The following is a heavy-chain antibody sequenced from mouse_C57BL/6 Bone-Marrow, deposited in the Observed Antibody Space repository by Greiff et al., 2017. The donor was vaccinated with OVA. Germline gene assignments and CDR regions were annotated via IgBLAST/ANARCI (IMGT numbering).Heavy chain of an antibody. CDR2: IHPSSGST. CDR1: GYTFTSYW. J-gene: IGHJ3*01. V-gene: IGHV1-64*01. Sequence: QVQLQQPGAELVKPGASVKLSCKASGYTFTSYWMHWVKQRPGQGLEWIGMIHPSSGSTNYNEKFKSKATLTVDKSSSTAYMQLSSLTSEDSAVYYCSRSVWYRQSWFAYWGQGTLVTVSA. CDR3: SRSVWYRQSWFAY. D-gene: IGHD2-10*02.